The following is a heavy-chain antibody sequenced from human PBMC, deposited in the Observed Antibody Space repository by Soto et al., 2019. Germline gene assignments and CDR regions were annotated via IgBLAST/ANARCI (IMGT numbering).Heavy chain of an antibody. CDR2: TYYRSKWYN. CDR3: ARDLTMIVVTRVYYGMDV. V-gene: IGHV6-1*01. CDR1: GDSFSSNSAA. Sequence: PSQTLSLTCGISGDSFSSNSAAWNWIRQSPSRGLEWLGRTYYRSKWYNDYAVSVKSRITINPDTSKNQFSLQLNSVTPEDTAVYYCARDLTMIVVTRVYYGMDVWGQGTTVTVSS. D-gene: IGHD3-22*01. J-gene: IGHJ6*02.